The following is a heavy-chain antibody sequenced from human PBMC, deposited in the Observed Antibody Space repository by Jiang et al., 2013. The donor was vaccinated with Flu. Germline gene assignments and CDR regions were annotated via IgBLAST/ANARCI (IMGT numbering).Heavy chain of an antibody. CDR1: GFTFSSYG. D-gene: IGHD3-3*01. CDR2: ISYDGSNK. V-gene: IGHV3-30*18. J-gene: IGHJ6*02. Sequence: SGGGVVQPGRSLRLSCAASGFTFSSYGMHWVRQAPGKGLEWVAVISYDGSNKYYADSVKGRFTISRDNSKNTLYLQMNSLRAEDTAVYYCAKSIRGRFLEWLLYDGDYYYGMDVWGQGTTVTVSS. CDR3: AKSIRGRFLEWLLYDGDYYYGMDV.